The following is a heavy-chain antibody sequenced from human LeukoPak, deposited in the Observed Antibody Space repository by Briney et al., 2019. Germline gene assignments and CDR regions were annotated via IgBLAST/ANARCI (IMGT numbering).Heavy chain of an antibody. J-gene: IGHJ6*03. CDR2: ISTSGGRI. D-gene: IGHD3-10*01. Sequence: PGGSLRLSCAASGFTFSSHEMNWVRQAPGKGLEWVSYISTSGGRIYHADSVKGRFTISRDNAKNSLYLQMNSLRAEDTAVYYCARDSGSGSYYYYYYYYMDVWGKGTTVTVSS. CDR1: GFTFSSHE. V-gene: IGHV3-48*03. CDR3: ARDSGSGSYYYYYYYYMDV.